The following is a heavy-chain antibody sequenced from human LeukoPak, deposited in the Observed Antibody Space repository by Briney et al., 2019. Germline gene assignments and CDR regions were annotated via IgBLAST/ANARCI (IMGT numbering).Heavy chain of an antibody. Sequence: GASVKVSCKASGYTFTSYDINWVRQATGQGLEWMGWMNPNSGNTGYAQKFQGRVTMTRNTSISTAYVELSSLRSEDTAVYYCARGGFITMVRGVIIPRYWGQGTLVTVSS. CDR2: MNPNSGNT. CDR3: ARGGFITMVRGVIIPRY. CDR1: GYTFTSYD. J-gene: IGHJ4*02. V-gene: IGHV1-8*01. D-gene: IGHD3-10*01.